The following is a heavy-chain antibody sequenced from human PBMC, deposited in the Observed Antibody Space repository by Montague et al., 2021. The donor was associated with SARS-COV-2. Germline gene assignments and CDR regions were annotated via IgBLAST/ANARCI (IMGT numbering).Heavy chain of an antibody. CDR2: THYRSKWYN. CDR1: GDSVASNSAA. Sequence: CAISGDSVASNSAAWIWIRQSPSRGLEWLARTHYRSKWYNEYAVSVKSRINIILDTSKNHLSLQVNSVTPEDTAVYYCAREGEWELQGPRHSSFYFAMDVWGQGTSVTVSS. CDR3: AREGEWELQGPRHSSFYFAMDV. V-gene: IGHV6-1*01. D-gene: IGHD1-26*01. J-gene: IGHJ6*02.